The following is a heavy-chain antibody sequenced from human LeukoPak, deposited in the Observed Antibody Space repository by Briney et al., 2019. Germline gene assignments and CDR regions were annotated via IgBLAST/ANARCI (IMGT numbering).Heavy chain of an antibody. CDR1: GFTFRTYW. CDR2: INNDGSIT. J-gene: IGHJ4*02. V-gene: IGHV3-74*01. D-gene: IGHD2-2*01. Sequence: GGSLRLSCAASGFTFRTYWMHWVRQAPGKGLVWVSRINNDGSITSYADSVKGRFTISRDNAKNTLYLRMNSLRAEDTAVYYCVRGYCSSTSCPTLYYYWGQGTLVTVSS. CDR3: VRGYCSSTSCPTLYYY.